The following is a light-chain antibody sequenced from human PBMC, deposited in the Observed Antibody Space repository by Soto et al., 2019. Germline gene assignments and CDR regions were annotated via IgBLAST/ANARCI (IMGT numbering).Light chain of an antibody. CDR3: SSYTSTSTKV. V-gene: IGLV2-14*01. Sequence: VLTQPASVSGSPGQSITISCIGTSSDVGGYNYVSWYQQHPGKAPKLMIYEVSNRPSGVSNRFSGSKSGNTASLTISGLQAEDEADYYCSSYTSTSTKVFXTGTKVTVL. CDR2: EVS. J-gene: IGLJ1*01. CDR1: SSDVGGYNY.